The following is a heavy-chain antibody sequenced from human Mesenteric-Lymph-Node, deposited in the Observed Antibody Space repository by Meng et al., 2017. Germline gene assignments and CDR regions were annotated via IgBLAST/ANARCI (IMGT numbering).Heavy chain of an antibody. CDR2: ISSSSTNI. Sequence: GESLKISCAASGFTFTTYSMSWVRQAPGKGLEWVSSISSSSTNIYYADSVKGRFTISRDNAKNSLYLQMNSLRAEDTAVYYCARGLAARAKGAFDIWGQGTMVTVSS. D-gene: IGHD6-6*01. CDR3: ARGLAARAKGAFDI. J-gene: IGHJ3*02. CDR1: GFTFTTYS. V-gene: IGHV3-21*01.